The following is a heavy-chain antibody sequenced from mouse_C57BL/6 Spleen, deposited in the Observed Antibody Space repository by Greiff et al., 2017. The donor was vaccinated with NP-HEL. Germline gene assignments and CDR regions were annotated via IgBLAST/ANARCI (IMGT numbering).Heavy chain of an antibody. CDR1: GYTFTSYW. V-gene: IGHV1-55*01. D-gene: IGHD2-3*01. CDR2: IYPGSGST. CDR3: AREEIYDGSWYCDV. Sequence: VQLQQSGAELVKPGASVKMSCKASGYTFTSYWITWVKQRPGQGLEWIGDIYPGSGSTNYNEKFKSKATLTVDTSSSTAYMQLSSLTSEDSAVYYCAREEIYDGSWYCDVWGTGTTVTVSS. J-gene: IGHJ1*03.